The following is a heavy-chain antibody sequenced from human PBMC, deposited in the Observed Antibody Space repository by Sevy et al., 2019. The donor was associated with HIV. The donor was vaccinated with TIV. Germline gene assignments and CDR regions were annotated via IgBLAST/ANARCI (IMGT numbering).Heavy chain of an antibody. CDR2: FDRTDIT. CDR1: GFTLSSYT. D-gene: IGHD2-21*01. Sequence: GGSLRLSCEASGFTLSSYTMNWVRQSPEKGLEWVATFDRTDITHYADSVKGRYIISRDTAKNSLFLQMNSLRDDDTVMYFCVRDKRAIASHFDYWGRGTLVTVSS. V-gene: IGHV3-48*02. J-gene: IGHJ4*02. CDR3: VRDKRAIASHFDY.